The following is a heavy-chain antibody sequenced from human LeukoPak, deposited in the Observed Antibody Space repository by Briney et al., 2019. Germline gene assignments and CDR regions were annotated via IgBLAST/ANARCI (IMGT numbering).Heavy chain of an antibody. D-gene: IGHD3-22*01. CDR3: ARAHDSSGLHFDY. CDR2: IIPILGIA. Sequence: ASVKVSCKASGGTFSSYAISWVRQAPGQGLEWMGRIIPILGIANYAQKFQGRVTITADKSTSTAYMELSSLRSEDTAVYYCARAHDSSGLHFDYWGQGTLVTVSS. V-gene: IGHV1-69*04. CDR1: GGTFSSYA. J-gene: IGHJ4*02.